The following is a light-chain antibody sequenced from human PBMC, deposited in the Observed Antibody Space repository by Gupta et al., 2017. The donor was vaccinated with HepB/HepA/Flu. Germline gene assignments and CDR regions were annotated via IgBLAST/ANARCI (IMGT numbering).Light chain of an antibody. J-gene: IGLJ2*01. CDR1: SSDVGRYRY. CDR2: HVS. V-gene: IGLV2-14*03. Sequence: HSPLTQPPSLSPSPGPSITISCTGASSDVGRYRYVSWYQQHPGKAPKLIIYHVSDRPPGVSNRFSGSKSGNTASLTISGLQPEDEAHYYCSSFTSTSTDVVFGGGTKLTVL. CDR3: SSFTSTSTDVV.